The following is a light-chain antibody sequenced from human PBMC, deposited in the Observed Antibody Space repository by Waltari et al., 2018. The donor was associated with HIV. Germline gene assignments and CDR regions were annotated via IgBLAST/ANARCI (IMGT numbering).Light chain of an antibody. CDR2: SNK. CDR1: RSNIGRNT. CDR3: AAWDDSLNGWV. J-gene: IGLJ3*02. V-gene: IGLV1-44*01. Sequence: QSVLTQPPSASGTPGQRVTISCSGSRSNIGRNTVSWYHQPPGTAPKLLIYSNKQGPSGVPGRFACSKSGTSASLAISGLQAEDEADYYCAAWDDSLNGWVFGGGTKLTVV.